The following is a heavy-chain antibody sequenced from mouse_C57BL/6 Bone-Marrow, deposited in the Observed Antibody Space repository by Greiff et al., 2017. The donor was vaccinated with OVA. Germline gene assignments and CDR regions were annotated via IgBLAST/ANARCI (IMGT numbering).Heavy chain of an antibody. D-gene: IGHD1-1*01. CDR3: ARYYGSSYHFDY. Sequence: VQLQQPGAELVKPGASVKMSCKASGYTFTSYWITWVKQRPGQGLEWIGAIYPGSGSTNYNEKFKSKATLTVDTSSSTAYMQLSSLTSEDSAVYYCARYYGSSYHFDYWGQGTTLTVSS. J-gene: IGHJ2*01. CDR2: IYPGSGST. V-gene: IGHV1-55*01. CDR1: GYTFTSYW.